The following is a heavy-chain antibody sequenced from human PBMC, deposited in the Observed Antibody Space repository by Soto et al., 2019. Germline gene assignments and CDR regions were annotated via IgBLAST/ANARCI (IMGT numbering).Heavy chain of an antibody. J-gene: IGHJ6*02. Sequence: GGSLRVWYAAAEFTVINHGRSWVRQAPGKGLEWVSVIYSGGSTYYADSVKGRFTISRDNSKNTLYLQMNSLRAEDTAVYYCARGPNGGVWGQGTTVTVSS. CDR2: IYSGGST. V-gene: IGHV3-66*01. CDR1: EFTVINHG. D-gene: IGHD3-16*01. CDR3: ARGPNGGV.